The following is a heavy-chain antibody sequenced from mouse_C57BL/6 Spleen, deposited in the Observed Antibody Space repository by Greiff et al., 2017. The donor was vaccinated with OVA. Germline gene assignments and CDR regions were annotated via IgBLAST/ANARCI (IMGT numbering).Heavy chain of an antibody. D-gene: IGHD2-1*01. V-gene: IGHV2-9-1*01. Sequence: VQRVESGPGLVAPSQSLSITCTVSGFSLTSYAISWVRQPPGKGLEWLGVIWTGGGTNYNSALKSRLSISKDNSKSQVFLKMNSLQTDDTARYYCARDYYGNYVRAMDYWGQGTSVTVSS. CDR3: ARDYYGNYVRAMDY. J-gene: IGHJ4*01. CDR1: GFSLTSYA. CDR2: IWTGGGT.